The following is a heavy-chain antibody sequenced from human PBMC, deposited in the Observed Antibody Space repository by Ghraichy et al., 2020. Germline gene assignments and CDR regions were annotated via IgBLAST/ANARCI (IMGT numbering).Heavy chain of an antibody. CDR1: GYTFTSYA. V-gene: IGHV7-4-1*02. D-gene: IGHD6-19*01. CDR3: ATSPDSGLDY. J-gene: IGHJ4*02. Sequence: ASVKVSCKASGYTFTSYAMNWVRQAPGRGLQWVGWINTNTGNPTYAQGFTGRFVFSLDTPVSTAYLQISSLKAEDTAVYYCATSPDSGLDYWGQGTLVTVSS. CDR2: INTNTGNP.